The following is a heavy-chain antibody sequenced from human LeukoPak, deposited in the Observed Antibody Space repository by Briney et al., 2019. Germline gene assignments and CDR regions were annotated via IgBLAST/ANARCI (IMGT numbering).Heavy chain of an antibody. CDR2: ISWNSGSI. Sequence: PGGSLRLSCAASGFTFDDYAMHWVRQAPGKGLEWVSGISWNSGSIGYADSVKGRFTISRDNAKNSLYLQMNSLRAEDTAVYYCARAGIAAAGTRIGYYYGMDVWGQGTTVTVSS. J-gene: IGHJ6*02. CDR3: ARAGIAAAGTRIGYYYGMDV. V-gene: IGHV3-9*01. D-gene: IGHD6-13*01. CDR1: GFTFDDYA.